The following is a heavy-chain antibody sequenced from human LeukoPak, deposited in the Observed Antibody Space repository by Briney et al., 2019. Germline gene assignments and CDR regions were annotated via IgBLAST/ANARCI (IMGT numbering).Heavy chain of an antibody. CDR3: AKNGGYSYGLYYFDY. D-gene: IGHD5-18*01. J-gene: IGHJ4*02. V-gene: IGHV3-23*01. Sequence: GGSLRLSCAATGFAFRSYAMSWVRQAPGKGLEWVSSIISSGDVTYYADSLTGRFTISRDNSKNMVYLQMDSLRAEDSAVYCCAKNGGYSYGLYYFDYWGQGALVTVSS. CDR2: IISSGDVT. CDR1: GFAFRSYA.